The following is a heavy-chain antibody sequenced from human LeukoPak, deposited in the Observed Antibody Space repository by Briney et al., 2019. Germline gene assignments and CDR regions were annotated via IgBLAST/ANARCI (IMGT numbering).Heavy chain of an antibody. Sequence: PGGSLRLSCAASGFTFSSYVMSWVRQAPGKGLEWVSSISTSSSYIYYADSMKGRFTISRDNAKNSLYLQMNSLRAEDTAVYYCARVEGNIVTTTEGYFDYWGQGTLVTVSS. J-gene: IGHJ4*02. CDR3: ARVEGNIVTTTEGYFDY. D-gene: IGHD5-12*01. CDR1: GFTFSSYV. V-gene: IGHV3-21*01. CDR2: ISTSSSYI.